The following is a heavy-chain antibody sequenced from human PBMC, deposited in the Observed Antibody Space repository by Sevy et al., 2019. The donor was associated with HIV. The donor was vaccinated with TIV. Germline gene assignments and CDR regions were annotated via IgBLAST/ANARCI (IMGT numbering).Heavy chain of an antibody. CDR2: IWYDGSNK. CDR1: GFTFSSYG. V-gene: IGHV3-33*01. J-gene: IGHJ3*02. Sequence: GGSLRPSCAASGFTFSSYGMHWVRQAPGKGLEWVAVIWYDGSNKYYADSVKGRFTISRDNSKNTLYLQMNSLRAEDTAVYYCARDPGYEGDDAFDIWGQGTMVTVSS. CDR3: ARDPGYEGDDAFDI. D-gene: IGHD5-12*01.